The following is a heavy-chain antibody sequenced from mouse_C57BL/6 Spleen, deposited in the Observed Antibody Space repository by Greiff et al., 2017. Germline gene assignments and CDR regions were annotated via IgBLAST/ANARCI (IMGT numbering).Heavy chain of an antibody. D-gene: IGHD2-4*01. CDR3: ARHDEYDGGAMDY. CDR1: GFTFSSYG. J-gene: IGHJ4*01. V-gene: IGHV5-6*01. Sequence: EVQGVESGGDLVKPGGSLKLSCAASGFTFSSYGMSWVRQTPDKRLEWVATISSGGSYTYYPDSVKGRFTISRDNAKNTRYLQMSSLTSEDSAMYCCARHDEYDGGAMDYWGQGTSVTVSA. CDR2: ISSGGSYT.